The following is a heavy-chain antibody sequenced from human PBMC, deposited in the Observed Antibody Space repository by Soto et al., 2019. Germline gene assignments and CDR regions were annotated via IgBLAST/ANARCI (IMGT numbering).Heavy chain of an antibody. J-gene: IGHJ5*02. CDR3: SRDREKFGDGFDP. D-gene: IGHD3-10*01. Sequence: QVQLVQSGAEVKKPGASVKVSCKASGYTFTSYDINWVRQATGQGLEWMGWMNPNSGNTGYAQKFQGRVTITADESTSTAYMELSSLRSEDTAVYYCSRDREKFGDGFDPWGQGTLVTVSS. CDR2: MNPNSGNT. V-gene: IGHV1-8*01. CDR1: GYTFTSYD.